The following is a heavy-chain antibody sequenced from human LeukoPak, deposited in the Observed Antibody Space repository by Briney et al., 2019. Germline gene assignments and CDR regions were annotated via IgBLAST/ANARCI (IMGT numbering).Heavy chain of an antibody. J-gene: IGHJ6*02. CDR3: ARDSSSLYHYYYYYGMDV. V-gene: IGHV3-33*08. D-gene: IGHD3-16*02. CDR1: GFTFSSYG. Sequence: GGSLRLSCAASGFTFSSYGMHWVRQAPGKGLEGVALMWYDGSNKYYADSVKGRFTISRDNSKNTLYLQMNSLRAEDTAVYYCARDSSSLYHYYYYYGMDVWGQGTTVTVSS. CDR2: MWYDGSNK.